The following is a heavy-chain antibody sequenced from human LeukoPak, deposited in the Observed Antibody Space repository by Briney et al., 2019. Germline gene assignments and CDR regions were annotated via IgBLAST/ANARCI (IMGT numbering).Heavy chain of an antibody. V-gene: IGHV3-11*01. CDR2: ISSSGTTI. D-gene: IGHD6-13*01. Sequence: GGSLRLSCAAPGFSFSDYYMSWIRQAPGKGLEWVSYISSSGTTIYYADSVKGRFTISRDNAKNSLYLQMNSLRAEDTAVYYCARVYSSSWYLYWGQGTLVTVSS. CDR3: ARVYSSSWYLY. CDR1: GFSFSDYY. J-gene: IGHJ4*02.